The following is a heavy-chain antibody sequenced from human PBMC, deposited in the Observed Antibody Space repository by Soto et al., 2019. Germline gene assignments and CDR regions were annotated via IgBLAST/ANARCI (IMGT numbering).Heavy chain of an antibody. D-gene: IGHD5-18*01. V-gene: IGHV4-59*01. Sequence: PSETLSLTCTVSGGSISSYYRSWIRQPPGKGLEWIGYIYYSGSTNYNPSLKSRVTISVDTSKNQFSLKLSSVTAADTAVYYCAREGVDTAMVARNYYYYYGMDVWGQGTTVTVSS. CDR1: GGSISSYY. J-gene: IGHJ6*02. CDR3: AREGVDTAMVARNYYYYYGMDV. CDR2: IYYSGST.